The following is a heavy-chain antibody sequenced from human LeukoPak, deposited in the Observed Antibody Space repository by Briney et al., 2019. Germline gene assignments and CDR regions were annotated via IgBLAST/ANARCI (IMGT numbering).Heavy chain of an antibody. CDR1: GHTFTGYY. V-gene: IGHV1-69*05. D-gene: IGHD3-10*01. Sequence: SVKVSCKASGHTFTGYYMHWVRQAPGQGLEWMGRIIPIFGTANYAQKFQGRVTITTDESTSTAYMELSSLRSEDTAVYYCARDGAPYGGSGSYYPLYYLDYWGQGTLVTVSS. CDR3: ARDGAPYGGSGSYYPLYYLDY. J-gene: IGHJ4*02. CDR2: IIPIFGTA.